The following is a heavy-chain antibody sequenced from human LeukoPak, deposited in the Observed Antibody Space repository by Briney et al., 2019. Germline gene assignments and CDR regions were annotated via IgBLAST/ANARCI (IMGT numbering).Heavy chain of an antibody. CDR2: IYRGGTT. D-gene: IGHD4-17*01. J-gene: IGHJ4*02. V-gene: IGHV3-66*01. CDR3: ARDSISYGDYVAFDY. CDR1: GLIVSDNY. Sequence: AGGFLRLSCAASGLIVSDNYMSWVRPAPGKGLELVSVIYRGGTTFYAGSVRGRFTISRDNSKNTVFLQLNSLRAEDTAVYYCARDSISYGDYVAFDYWGQGTVVTVSS.